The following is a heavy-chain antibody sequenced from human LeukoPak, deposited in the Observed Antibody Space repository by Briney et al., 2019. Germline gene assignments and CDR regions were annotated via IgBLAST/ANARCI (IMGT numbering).Heavy chain of an antibody. J-gene: IGHJ4*02. V-gene: IGHV3-23*01. D-gene: IGHD6-6*01. Sequence: GGSLRLSCAPSGFTFSRHGMHWVRHAPGKGLEWVSASNGYDTYYADSVKGRFTISKDNSKNTLYLQMNSLRAEDSAIYYCAKGSCNGRPYYFDFWGPGSLVTVSS. CDR1: GFTFSRHG. CDR3: AKGSCNGRPYYFDF. CDR2: SNGYDT.